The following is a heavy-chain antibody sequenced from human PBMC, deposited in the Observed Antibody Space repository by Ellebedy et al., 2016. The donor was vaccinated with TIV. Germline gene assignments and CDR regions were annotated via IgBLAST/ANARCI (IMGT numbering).Heavy chain of an antibody. D-gene: IGHD4-17*01. V-gene: IGHV4-31*03. J-gene: IGHJ4*02. CDR1: GGSISSGGYY. Sequence: SETLSLXCTVSGGSISSGGYYWSWIRQHPGKGLEWIGYIYYSGSTYYNPSLKSRVTISVDTSKNQFSLKLSSVTAADTAVYYCATLVETTVTYFDYWGQGTMVTVSS. CDR3: ATLVETTVTYFDY. CDR2: IYYSGST.